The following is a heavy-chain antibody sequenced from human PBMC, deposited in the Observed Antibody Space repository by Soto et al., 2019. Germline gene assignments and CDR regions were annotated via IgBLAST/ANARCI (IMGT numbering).Heavy chain of an antibody. J-gene: IGHJ4*02. CDR2: INESGSSK. V-gene: IGHV3-23*01. CDR1: GFTFSSYW. Sequence: GGSLRLSCAASGFTFSSYWMSWVRQAPAKGLEWVSNINESGSSKYYADSVKGRFTISRDNSKNKVYLQMNSLRVEDTAVYYCAKRPLKFEGSYFDYWGQGTLVTVSS. CDR3: AKRPLKFEGSYFDY. D-gene: IGHD3-10*01.